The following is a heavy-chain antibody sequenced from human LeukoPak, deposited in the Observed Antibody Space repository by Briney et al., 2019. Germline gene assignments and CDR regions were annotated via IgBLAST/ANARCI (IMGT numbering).Heavy chain of an antibody. D-gene: IGHD3-22*01. Sequence: GESLKISCKGSGYSFTSYWIGWVRQMPGKGLEWMGIIYPGDSDTRYSPSFQGQVTLSADTSISTAYLQWRSLKASATAMYYFARLLSDSSGPPSGAFDICGQRTIVTVSS. CDR3: ARLLSDSSGPPSGAFDI. CDR1: GYSFTSYW. J-gene: IGHJ3*02. CDR2: IYPGDSDT. V-gene: IGHV5-51*03.